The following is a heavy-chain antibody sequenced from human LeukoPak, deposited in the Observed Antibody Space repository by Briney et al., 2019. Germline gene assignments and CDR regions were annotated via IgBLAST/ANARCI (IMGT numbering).Heavy chain of an antibody. CDR3: ARVTTIPSKDGRTHRWFDP. CDR1: GGSVSSGSYY. V-gene: IGHV4-61*01. J-gene: IGHJ5*02. Sequence: SETLSLTCTVSGGSVSSGSYYWSWIRQPPGKGLEWIGYIYYSGSTNYNPSLKSRVTISVDTSKNQFSLKLSSVTAADTAVYYCARVTTIPSKDGRTHRWFDPWGQGTLVTVSS. CDR2: IYYSGST. D-gene: IGHD2-21*02.